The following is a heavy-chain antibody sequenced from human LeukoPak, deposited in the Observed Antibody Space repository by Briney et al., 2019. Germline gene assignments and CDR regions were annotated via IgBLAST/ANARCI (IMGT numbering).Heavy chain of an antibody. V-gene: IGHV1-3*03. CDR2: IDAGSGNT. CDR1: GYTFTSYA. D-gene: IGHD6-19*01. Sequence: ASVKVSCKASGYTFTSYAVHWVRQAPGQRPEWMGWIDAGSGNTGCSQEFQGRVTITRDTSTSTAYMELSSLRSEDTAVYYCARTLGIAVAGPYFDYWGQGTLVTVSS. CDR3: ARTLGIAVAGPYFDY. J-gene: IGHJ4*02.